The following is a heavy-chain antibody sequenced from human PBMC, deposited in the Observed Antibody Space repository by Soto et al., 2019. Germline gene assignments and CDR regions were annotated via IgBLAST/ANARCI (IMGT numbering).Heavy chain of an antibody. CDR3: ARHYSSGSRNWFDP. J-gene: IGHJ5*02. D-gene: IGHD6-19*01. CDR2: IYYSGST. Sequence: PSETLSLTCSVSGGSINSSSYFWDWVRQPPGKGLEWIGSIYYSGSTYYNPSLRSRVTISVDTSKNQFSLKLSSVTAADTAVFYCARHYSSGSRNWFDPWGQGTLVTVSS. CDR1: GGSINSSSYF. V-gene: IGHV4-39*01.